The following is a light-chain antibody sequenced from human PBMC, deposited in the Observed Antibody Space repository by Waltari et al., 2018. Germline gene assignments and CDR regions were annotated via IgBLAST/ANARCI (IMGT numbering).Light chain of an antibody. CDR3: QQYNNWPRGT. CDR1: PSVTSN. Sequence: ETVMTQSPATLSVSPGDRATLSCRASPSVTSNLARYQQKPGQAHRQLIYGATTRATGIPARFSGGGSGTEFTLTISSLQSEDFAVYYCQQYNNWPRGTFGQGTNLEI. CDR2: GAT. J-gene: IGKJ2*02. V-gene: IGKV3D-15*01.